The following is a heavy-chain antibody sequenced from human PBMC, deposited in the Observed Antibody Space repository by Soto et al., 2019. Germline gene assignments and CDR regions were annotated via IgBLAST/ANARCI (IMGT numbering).Heavy chain of an antibody. CDR2: ISAYNGNT. D-gene: IGHD2-8*01. Sequence: ASVKVSFKASGYTFSNYGFSWVRQAPGQRLEWMGWISAYNGNTNYAQKVQGRVTMTTDTSTGTAYMELRSLRSDDTAVYYCASSFTSSQWRYGMDVWGQGTTVTSP. CDR3: ASSFTSSQWRYGMDV. V-gene: IGHV1-18*01. J-gene: IGHJ6*02. CDR1: GYTFSNYG.